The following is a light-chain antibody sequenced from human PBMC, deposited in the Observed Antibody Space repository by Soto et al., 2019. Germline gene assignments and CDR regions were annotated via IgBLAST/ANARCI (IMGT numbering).Light chain of an antibody. CDR1: SSDIGTYNY. J-gene: IGLJ2*01. Sequence: QSALTQPASVSGSPGQSITISCSGSSSDIGTYNYVSWYQQHPGRPPKLMIYEVSNRPSGVSVRFSGSKSGNTASLTISGLQAEDEADYYCTSFTSTTTLGIFGGGTKLTVL. CDR2: EVS. V-gene: IGLV2-14*01. CDR3: TSFTSTTTLGI.